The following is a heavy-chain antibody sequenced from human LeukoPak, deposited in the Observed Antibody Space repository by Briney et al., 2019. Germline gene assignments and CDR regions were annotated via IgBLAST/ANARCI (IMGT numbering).Heavy chain of an antibody. CDR3: ARIKGGTSATISY. D-gene: IGHD1-26*01. Sequence: PGGSLRLSCAASGFTFSGYWMSWVRQAPGKGLEWVANIDQDGSEKYYVDSVKGRFTIFKDNAKNSLFLQMNSLRAEDAAVYYCARIKGGTSATISYWGQGTPVTVSS. V-gene: IGHV3-7*01. CDR2: IDQDGSEK. J-gene: IGHJ4*02. CDR1: GFTFSGYW.